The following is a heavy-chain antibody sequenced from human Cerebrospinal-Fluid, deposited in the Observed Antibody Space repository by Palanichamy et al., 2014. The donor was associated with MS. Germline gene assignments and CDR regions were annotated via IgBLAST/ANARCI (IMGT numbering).Heavy chain of an antibody. J-gene: IGHJ3*02. Sequence: QLQLQESGPGLVKPSETLSLTCSVSGGSISSSDYYWGWIRQPPGKGLEWIGRIYYSGNTYYSPSLKSRVTIFVDTSKNDFSLNLSSVTAADTAMYYCARLSTGSPRRAFDIWGQGTMVTVSS. CDR3: ARLSTGSPRRAFDI. CDR1: GGSISSSDYY. CDR2: IYYSGNT. V-gene: IGHV4-39*02. D-gene: IGHD2-8*02.